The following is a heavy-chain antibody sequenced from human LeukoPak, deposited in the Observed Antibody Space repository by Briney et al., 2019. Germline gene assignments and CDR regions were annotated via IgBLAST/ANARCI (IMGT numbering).Heavy chain of an antibody. CDR2: ISAYNGNT. CDR3: ATLTGFQVARGY. Sequence: GASVKVSCKASGYTFTSYGISWVRQAPGQGLEWMGWISAYNGNTNYAQKFQGRVTMTEDTSTDTAYMELSSLRSEDTAVYYCATLTGFQVARGYWGQGTLVTVSS. CDR1: GYTFTSYG. J-gene: IGHJ4*02. V-gene: IGHV1-18*01. D-gene: IGHD2-15*01.